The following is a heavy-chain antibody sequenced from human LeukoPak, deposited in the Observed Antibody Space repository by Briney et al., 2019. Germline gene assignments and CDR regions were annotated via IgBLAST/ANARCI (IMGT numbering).Heavy chain of an antibody. CDR1: GGTFSSYA. Sequence: GSSVMVSCKASGGTFSSYAISWVRQAPGQGLEWMGGIIPIFGTANYAQKFQGRVTITTDESTSTAYMELSSLRSEDTAVYYCARGQRDGYNSDAFDIWGQGTMVTVSS. V-gene: IGHV1-69*05. J-gene: IGHJ3*02. D-gene: IGHD5-24*01. CDR3: ARGQRDGYNSDAFDI. CDR2: IIPIFGTA.